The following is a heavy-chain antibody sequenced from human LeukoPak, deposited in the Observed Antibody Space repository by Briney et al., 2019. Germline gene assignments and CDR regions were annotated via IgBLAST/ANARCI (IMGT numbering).Heavy chain of an antibody. J-gene: IGHJ4*02. D-gene: IGHD3-22*01. CDR1: GGSISSGSYY. CDR3: ARDMGSGYSV. V-gene: IGHV4-61*02. CDR2: IYTSGST. Sequence: SETLSLTCTVSGGSISSGSYYWSWIRQPAGKGLEWIGRIYTSGSTNYDPSLKSRVTISVDTSKNQFSLKLSSVTAADTAVYYCARDMGSGYSVWGQGTLVTVSS.